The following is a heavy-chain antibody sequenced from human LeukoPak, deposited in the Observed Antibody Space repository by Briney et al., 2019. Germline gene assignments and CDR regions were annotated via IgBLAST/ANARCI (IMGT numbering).Heavy chain of an antibody. Sequence: EAGPTLFHPTQPLTLTCTFSGFALSTSGVGVGWIRQPPAKALEWLALIYWDDDKRYRPSLKSRVTITKDTSKNQVVLTMTNMDPVDTATYYCAHLSKYSSTWSHWGQGTLVTVSS. V-gene: IGHV2-5*02. J-gene: IGHJ4*02. D-gene: IGHD6-13*01. CDR3: AHLSKYSSTWSH. CDR2: IYWDDDK. CDR1: GFALSTSGVG.